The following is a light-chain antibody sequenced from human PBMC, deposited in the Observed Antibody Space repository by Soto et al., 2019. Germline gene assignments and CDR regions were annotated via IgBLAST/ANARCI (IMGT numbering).Light chain of an antibody. CDR1: QSVSSY. V-gene: IGKV3-11*01. CDR3: QQRGNWPPT. Sequence: EIVLTQSPAILSLSPGERATLFCRASQSVSSYLAWYQQRPGQAPRLLIYDASNRATGIPARFSGSGSGTDFTLTISSLEPEDFAVYYCQQRGNWPPTFGGGTKVEI. CDR2: DAS. J-gene: IGKJ4*01.